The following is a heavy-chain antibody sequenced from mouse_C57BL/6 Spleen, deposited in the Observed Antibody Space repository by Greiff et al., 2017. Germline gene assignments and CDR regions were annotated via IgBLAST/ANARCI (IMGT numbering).Heavy chain of an antibody. V-gene: IGHV1-76*01. D-gene: IGHD3-2*02. J-gene: IGHJ4*01. CDR3: ARQGTAQVTYAMDY. Sequence: QVQLQQSGAELVRPGASVKLSCKASGYTFTDYYINCVKQRPGQGLEWIARIYPGSGNTYYNEKFKGKATLTAAKSSSTAYMQLSSLTSEDSAVYFCARQGTAQVTYAMDYWGQGTSVTVSS. CDR2: IYPGSGNT. CDR1: GYTFTDYY.